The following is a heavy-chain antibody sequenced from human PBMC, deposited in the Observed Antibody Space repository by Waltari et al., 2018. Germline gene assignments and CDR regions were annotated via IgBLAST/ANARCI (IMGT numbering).Heavy chain of an antibody. J-gene: IGHJ4*02. D-gene: IGHD6-19*01. V-gene: IGHV6-1*01. CDR2: TFYRSKWSN. Sequence: QVHLQQSGPGLVKPSQTLSLTCPISGASVSSNSVTWNWIRQYPSRGLEWLGRTFYRSKWSNDYAVSVKSRITISPDTSKNQFSLQLDSVTPDDTAVYYCARAMTVAGRSGLFDFWGQGTLVTVSS. CDR3: ARAMTVAGRSGLFDF. CDR1: GASVSSNSVT.